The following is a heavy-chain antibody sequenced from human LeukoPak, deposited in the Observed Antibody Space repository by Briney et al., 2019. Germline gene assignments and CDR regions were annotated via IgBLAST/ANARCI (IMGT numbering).Heavy chain of an antibody. Sequence: GESLKISCKVSGYSFTSYWIGWVRQMPGKGLEWMGIIYPGDSDTRYSPSFQGQVTISADKSTSTAYLQWSSLKASDTAMYYCARDLLYYYDSSGYSDHDAFDIWGQGTMVTVSS. V-gene: IGHV5-51*01. CDR3: ARDLLYYYDSSGYSDHDAFDI. CDR1: GYSFTSYW. D-gene: IGHD3-22*01. CDR2: IYPGDSDT. J-gene: IGHJ3*02.